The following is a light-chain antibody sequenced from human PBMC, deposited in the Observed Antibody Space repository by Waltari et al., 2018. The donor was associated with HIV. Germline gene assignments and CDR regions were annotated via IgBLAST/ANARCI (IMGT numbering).Light chain of an antibody. Sequence: DIQMTQSPSSLSASVEDRVTITCRASQSISNYLNCYQQKPGKAPKLLIYAASSLQTGVPSRFSGSGSGTDFTLTISSVQPEDFATYYCQQRYSTPPTFGGGTKVDIK. J-gene: IGKJ4*01. V-gene: IGKV1-39*01. CDR1: QSISNY. CDR2: AAS. CDR3: QQRYSTPPT.